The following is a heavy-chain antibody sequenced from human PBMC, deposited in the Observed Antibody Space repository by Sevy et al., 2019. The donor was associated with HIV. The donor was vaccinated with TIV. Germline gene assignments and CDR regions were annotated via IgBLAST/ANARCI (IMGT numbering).Heavy chain of an antibody. J-gene: IGHJ6*03. CDR1: GFTFSSYA. Sequence: GGSLRLSFAASGFTFSSYAMTWVPQAPGKGLEWASAISGSVGRTYYADSVKGRFTISRDNSKNTLYLQMNSLRAEDTAVYYCAKDGYKPSVGDENYYYYYMDVWGKGTTVTVSS. CDR2: ISGSVGRT. V-gene: IGHV3-23*01. CDR3: AKDGYKPSVGDENYYYYYMDV. D-gene: IGHD1-20*01.